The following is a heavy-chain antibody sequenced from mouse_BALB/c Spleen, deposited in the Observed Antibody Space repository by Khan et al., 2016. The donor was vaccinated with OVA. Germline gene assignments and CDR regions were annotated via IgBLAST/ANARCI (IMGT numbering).Heavy chain of an antibody. V-gene: IGHV1S135*01. J-gene: IGHJ3*01. CDR2: IDPFSGDT. CDR1: GYSFTSYY. CDR3: TRHGEVDWFTY. Sequence: VQLKQSGPELMKPGASVKISCMASGYSFTSYYIHWVMQSHGTSLEWIGYIDPFSGDTTYNQKFKGKASLTVDNSSSTAYILLSNLPSEDSAVFYCTRHGEVDWFTYWGQGTLVTVSA.